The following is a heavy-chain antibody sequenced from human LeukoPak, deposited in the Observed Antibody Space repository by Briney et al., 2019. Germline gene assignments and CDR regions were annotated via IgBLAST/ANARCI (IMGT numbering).Heavy chain of an antibody. CDR1: GFTFSRYW. CDR2: IKQDGSEK. Sequence: GGSLRLSCAASGFTFSRYWMNWVRQAPGKGLEWVANIKQDGSEKYYVDSEKGRFTISRDNSKNTLYLQMNSLRAEDTAVYYCARNYDSSGYYSDYYYYYMDVWGKGTTVTVSS. D-gene: IGHD3-22*01. CDR3: ARNYDSSGYYSDYYYYYMDV. J-gene: IGHJ6*03. V-gene: IGHV3-7*03.